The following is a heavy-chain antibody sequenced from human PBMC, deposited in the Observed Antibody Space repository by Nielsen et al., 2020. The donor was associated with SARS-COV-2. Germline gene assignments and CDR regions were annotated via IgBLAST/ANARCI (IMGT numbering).Heavy chain of an antibody. CDR2: IYYSGSV. J-gene: IGHJ3*02. CDR1: GGSLSSRKYY. Sequence: ETVSLTCTGSGGSLSSRKYYWGWIRQRPGKGLEWIGTIYYSGSVSYNQSLRSRVTISVDTSKKHFSLKLTSVTAADTAVYFCARGDIAVVPAAMFRGDDAFDIWGQGTMVRVS. CDR3: ARGDIAVVPAAMFRGDDAFDI. V-gene: IGHV4-39*02. D-gene: IGHD2-2*01.